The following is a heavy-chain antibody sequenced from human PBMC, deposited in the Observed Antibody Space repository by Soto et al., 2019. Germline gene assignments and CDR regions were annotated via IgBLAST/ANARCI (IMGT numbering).Heavy chain of an antibody. CDR1: GFRFDDYA. V-gene: IGHV3-9*01. D-gene: IGHD4-4*01. CDR3: AKEQIQYQYYGMDV. J-gene: IGHJ6*02. Sequence: EVQLVESGGGLVQPGRSLRLSCAASGFRFDDYAMHWVRQAPGKGLEWVSGIRWNSGSIAYADSVKGRFTISRDNAKNSLYLRMNSLRAEDTALYYCAKEQIQYQYYGMDVWGQGTTVIVSS. CDR2: IRWNSGSI.